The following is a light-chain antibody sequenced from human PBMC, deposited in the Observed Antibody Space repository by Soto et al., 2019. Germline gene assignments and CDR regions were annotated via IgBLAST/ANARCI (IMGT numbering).Light chain of an antibody. CDR2: WAS. Sequence: DIVLTQSPDSLAVSLGERATITCKSSRRVLYSSSNRDSLSWYQHKAGQPPKLLFSWASTRESGVPGRFIGGGSGTNFTLTISSLQPEDVAVYDCQQYSDTHITFGQGTRVEIK. V-gene: IGKV4-1*01. CDR1: RRVLYSSSNRDS. J-gene: IGKJ5*01. CDR3: QQYSDTHIT.